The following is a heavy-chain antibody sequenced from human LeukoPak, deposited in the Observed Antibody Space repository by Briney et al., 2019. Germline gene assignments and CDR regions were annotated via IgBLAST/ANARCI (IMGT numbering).Heavy chain of an antibody. J-gene: IGHJ6*02. Sequence: SETLSLTCAVYGQSFSGYYWSWIRQPPGKGLEWIGEINHSGSTNYNPSLKSRVTISVDTSKNQFSLKLSSVTAADTAVYYCARGIITSYYYYGMDVWGQGTTVTVSS. CDR1: GQSFSGYY. CDR3: ARGIITSYYYYGMDV. V-gene: IGHV4-34*01. CDR2: INHSGST.